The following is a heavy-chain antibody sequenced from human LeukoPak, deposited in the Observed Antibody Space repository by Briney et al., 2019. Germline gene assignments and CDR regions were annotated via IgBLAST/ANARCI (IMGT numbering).Heavy chain of an antibody. V-gene: IGHV3-43D*03. D-gene: IGHD3-22*01. CDR1: GFTFDDYA. CDR3: AKVWDSSGSLALDY. CDR2: ISWDGGST. J-gene: IGHJ4*02. Sequence: PGGSLRLSCAASGFTFDDYAMHWVRQAPGKGLEWVSLISWDGGSTYYADSVKGRFTISRDNSKNSLYLQMNSLRAEDTALYYCAKVWDSSGSLALDYWGQGTLVTVSS.